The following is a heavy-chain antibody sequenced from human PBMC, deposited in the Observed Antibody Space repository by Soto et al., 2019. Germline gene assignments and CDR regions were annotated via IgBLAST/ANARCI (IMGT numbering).Heavy chain of an antibody. J-gene: IGHJ5*02. D-gene: IGHD3-22*01. CDR1: GGSISSGDYS. CDR3: ARALSDYYDSSGFQTNWFDP. V-gene: IGHV4-30-2*01. Sequence: LSLTCAVSGGSISSGDYSWSWIRQPPGKGLEWIGYIYYSGSTYYNPSLKSRVTISVDRSKNQFSLKLISVTAADTAAYYCARALSDYYDSSGFQTNWFDPWGQGTLVTVSS. CDR2: IYYSGST.